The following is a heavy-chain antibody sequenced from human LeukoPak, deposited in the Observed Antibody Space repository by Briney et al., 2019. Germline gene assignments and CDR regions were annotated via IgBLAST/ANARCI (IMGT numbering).Heavy chain of an antibody. D-gene: IGHD4-17*01. J-gene: IGHJ4*02. CDR1: NYTFSDYD. V-gene: IGHV1-18*01. CDR2: VSKYTGNA. CDR3: AREDDRSFGAYDC. Sequence: PGASVKVSCKASNYTFSDYDVTWVRQAPGQGLEWMGWVSKYTGNADYAPKFQGRVSMTTDTSTRTAYMELRSLRPGDTAVYFCAREDDRSFGAYDCWGQGTLVTVS.